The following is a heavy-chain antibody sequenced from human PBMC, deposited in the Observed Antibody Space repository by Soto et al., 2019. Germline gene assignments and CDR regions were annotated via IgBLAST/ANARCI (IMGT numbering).Heavy chain of an antibody. Sequence: QVQLQEWGPGLVKPSETPSLTCTVSGGSITTYYWSWIRQPAGKGLEWIGRIYSGGSTNYNPSLRSRVTVSVDMSKNQFSLKLSAVTAADTAVYYLARGPGGFGEFSLDYWGQGTLVTVSS. D-gene: IGHD3-10*01. V-gene: IGHV4-4*07. CDR3: ARGPGGFGEFSLDY. CDR2: IYSGGST. J-gene: IGHJ4*02. CDR1: GGSITTYY.